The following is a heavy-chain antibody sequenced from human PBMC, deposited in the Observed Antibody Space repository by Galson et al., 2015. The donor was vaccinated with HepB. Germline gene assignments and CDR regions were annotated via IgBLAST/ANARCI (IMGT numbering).Heavy chain of an antibody. D-gene: IGHD3-10*01. V-gene: IGHV6-1*01. CDR2: TYYRSKWYN. CDR3: ARDGVTSRRFAFDI. J-gene: IGHJ3*02. CDR1: GDSVSSNSAA. Sequence: CAISGDSVSSNSAAWNWIRQSPSRGLEWLGRTYYRSKWYNDYAVSVKSRITINPDTSKNQFSLQLNSVTPGDTAVYYCARDGVTSRRFAFDIWGQGTMVTVSS.